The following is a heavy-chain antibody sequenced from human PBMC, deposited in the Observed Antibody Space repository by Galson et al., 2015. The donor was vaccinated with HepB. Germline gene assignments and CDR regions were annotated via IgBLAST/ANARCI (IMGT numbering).Heavy chain of an antibody. CDR3: ALSGDGVVVAASFDY. CDR1: GGTFSSYA. J-gene: IGHJ4*02. D-gene: IGHD2-15*01. CDR2: IIPIFGTA. V-gene: IGHV1-69*13. Sequence: SVKVSCKASGGTFSSYAISWVRQAPGQGLEWMGGIIPIFGTANYAQKFQGRVTITADESTSTAYMELSSLRSEDTAVYYCALSGDGVVVAASFDYWGQGTLVTVSS.